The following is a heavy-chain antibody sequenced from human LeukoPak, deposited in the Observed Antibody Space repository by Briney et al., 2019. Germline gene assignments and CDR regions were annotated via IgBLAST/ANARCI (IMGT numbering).Heavy chain of an antibody. Sequence: GGSLRLSCAASGFTFSSYWMSSVRQAPGKGLEWVANIKQDGSEKYYVDSVKGRFTISRDNAKNSLYLQMNSLRAEDTAVYYCARDSGQLLLFPDYWGQGTLVTVSS. D-gene: IGHD2-2*01. J-gene: IGHJ4*02. CDR3: ARDSGQLLLFPDY. CDR1: GFTFSSYW. CDR2: IKQDGSEK. V-gene: IGHV3-7*01.